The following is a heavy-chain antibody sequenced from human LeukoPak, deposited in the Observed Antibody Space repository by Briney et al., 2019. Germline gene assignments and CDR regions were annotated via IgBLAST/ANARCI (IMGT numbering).Heavy chain of an antibody. V-gene: IGHV1-24*01. CDR3: ARAKYNSGWYGAFDI. J-gene: IGHJ3*02. Sequence: GASVKVSCKVSGYTLSEISMQWVRQAAGKGLEGMGGFDPEDGETIYAQKFQGRVTMTEDTSTDTAYMELSSLRFEDTAVYYCARAKYNSGWYGAFDIWGQGTTVTVSS. CDR2: FDPEDGET. CDR1: GYTLSEIS. D-gene: IGHD6-19*01.